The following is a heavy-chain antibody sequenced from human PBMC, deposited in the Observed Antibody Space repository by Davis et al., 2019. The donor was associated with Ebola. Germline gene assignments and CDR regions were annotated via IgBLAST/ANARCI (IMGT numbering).Heavy chain of an antibody. Sequence: GESLKISCAASGFTFSSNSMNWVRQAPGKGLEWVSFISSSSNYIYYADSVKGRFTVSRDNAKNSLTLQMNSLGAEDTAVYYCARGRRLLADAFHIWGQGTMVTASS. V-gene: IGHV3-21*01. D-gene: IGHD2-8*02. J-gene: IGHJ3*02. CDR2: ISSSSNYI. CDR3: ARGRRLLADAFHI. CDR1: GFTFSSNS.